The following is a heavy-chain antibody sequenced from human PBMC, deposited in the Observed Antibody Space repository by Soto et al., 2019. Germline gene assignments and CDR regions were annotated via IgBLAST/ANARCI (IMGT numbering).Heavy chain of an antibody. CDR3: AKDFLPAELAFDY. CDR2: ISYDGSNK. D-gene: IGHD2-2*01. Sequence: GGSLRLSCAASGFTFSSYGMHWVRQAPGKGLEWVAVISYDGSNKYYADSVKGRFTISRDNSKNTLYLQMNSLRAEDTAVYYCAKDFLPAELAFDYWGQGTLVTVSS. V-gene: IGHV3-30*18. CDR1: GFTFSSYG. J-gene: IGHJ4*02.